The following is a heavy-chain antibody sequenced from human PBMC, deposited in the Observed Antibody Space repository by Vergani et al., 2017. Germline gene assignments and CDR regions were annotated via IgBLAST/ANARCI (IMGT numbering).Heavy chain of an antibody. D-gene: IGHD2-21*01. CDR3: ARHISVVRPSSMTAFDY. CDR2: VFYGGRT. CDR1: GDSISTSSYA. Sequence: QMQLQESGPGLVKPSETLSLSCTVSGDSISTSSYAWGGIPQPPGKTLEWIGTVFYGGRTSYNPSLRSRVTLSLDTSKRQITLHLTSVTAADTAVYYCARHISVVRPSSMTAFDYWGQGTLVTVSS. J-gene: IGHJ4*02. V-gene: IGHV4-39*01.